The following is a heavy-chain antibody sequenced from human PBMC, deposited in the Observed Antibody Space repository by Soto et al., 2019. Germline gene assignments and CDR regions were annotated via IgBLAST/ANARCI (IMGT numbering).Heavy chain of an antibody. D-gene: IGHD3-10*01. Sequence: QVQLQQSGPGLVKPSQTLSLTCAISGDSVSSNSAAWNWIRQSPSGGLEWLGRTYYRSKWYNDYAVSVKSRISINPDTSKNPFSLQLNSVTPEDTAVYYCARENFVRGVIINYYYYSLDVWGKGTTVTVSS. CDR3: ARENFVRGVIINYYYYSLDV. CDR2: TYYRSKWYN. CDR1: GDSVSSNSAA. J-gene: IGHJ6*03. V-gene: IGHV6-1*01.